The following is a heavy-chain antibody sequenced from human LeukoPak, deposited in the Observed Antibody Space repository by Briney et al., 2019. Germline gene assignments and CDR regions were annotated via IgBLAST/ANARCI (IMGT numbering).Heavy chain of an antibody. D-gene: IGHD1-14*01. V-gene: IGHV3-30*02. J-gene: IGHJ4*02. Sequence: GGSLRLSCAASGFPFNNYRMHWARQTPGKGLEWVALIHFDGSKKFYADSVKGRFTISRDNSKNMPYLQMNTLRAEDTAVYYCAKDDNGPQDQWGQGALVTVSS. CDR1: GFPFNNYR. CDR2: IHFDGSKK. CDR3: AKDDNGPQDQ.